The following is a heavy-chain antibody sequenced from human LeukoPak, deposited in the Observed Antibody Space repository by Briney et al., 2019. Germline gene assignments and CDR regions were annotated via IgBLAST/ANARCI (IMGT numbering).Heavy chain of an antibody. CDR1: GYSISSGYY. J-gene: IGHJ5*02. D-gene: IGHD2-15*01. V-gene: IGHV4-38-2*02. CDR2: IYHSGST. Sequence: SETLSLTCTVSGYSISSGYYWGWIRQPPGKGLEWIGSIYHSGSTYYNPSLKSRVTISVDTSKNQFSLKLSSVTAADTAVYYCARWFRGGSYYWFDPWGQGTLVTVSS. CDR3: ARWFRGGSYYWFDP.